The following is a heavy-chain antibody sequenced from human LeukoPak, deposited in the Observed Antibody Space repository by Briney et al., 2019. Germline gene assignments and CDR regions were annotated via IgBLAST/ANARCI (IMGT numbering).Heavy chain of an antibody. Sequence: GGSLRLSCAVSGITLSNYGMSWVRQAPGKGLEWVAGISGSGGGTNYADSVKGRFTISRDNPKNTLFLQMNNLRAEDTAVYLCAKRGVVIRVILVGFHKEAYYFDSWGQGALVTVSS. CDR3: AKRGVVIRVILVGFHKEAYYFDS. V-gene: IGHV3-23*01. J-gene: IGHJ4*02. CDR2: ISGSGGGT. CDR1: GITLSNYG. D-gene: IGHD3-22*01.